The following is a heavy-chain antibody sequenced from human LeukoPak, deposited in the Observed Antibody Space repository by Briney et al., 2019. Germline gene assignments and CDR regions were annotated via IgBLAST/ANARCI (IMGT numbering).Heavy chain of an antibody. CDR2: ISYDGSNK. J-gene: IGHJ4*02. V-gene: IGHV3-30-3*01. CDR3: ARVGSKTAMAYPLDY. CDR1: GFTFSSYA. Sequence: GGSLRLSCAASGFTFSSYAMHWVRQAPGKGLEWVVVISYDGSNKYYADSVKGRFTISRDNSKNRLYLQMNSLRAEDTAVYYCARVGSKTAMAYPLDYWGQGTLVTVSS. D-gene: IGHD5-18*01.